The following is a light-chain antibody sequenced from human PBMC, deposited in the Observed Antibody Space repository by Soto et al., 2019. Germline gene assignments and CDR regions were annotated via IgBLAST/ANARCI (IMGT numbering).Light chain of an antibody. Sequence: EIVMTQSPGTLSVSPGERAALSCRASQRVSSNLAWYQQKPGQAPRLLIYGASTWATGIPARFSGSGSGTEFTLTISSLQYEDFAVYYCKQYDNWWTFGQGTKVDIK. V-gene: IGKV3-15*01. CDR1: QRVSSN. CDR2: GAS. CDR3: KQYDNWWT. J-gene: IGKJ1*01.